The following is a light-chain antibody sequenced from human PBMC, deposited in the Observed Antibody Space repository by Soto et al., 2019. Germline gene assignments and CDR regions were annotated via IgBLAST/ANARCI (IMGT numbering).Light chain of an antibody. V-gene: IGLV2-8*01. Sequence: QSVLTQPPSASGSPGQSVTISCTGTSNDVGGYHYVSWYQHHPGRAPKVIIYEVTQRPSGVPDRFSGSKSGNTASLTVSGLQADDEADYYCASYAGSDIFYVFGTGTKLTVL. CDR3: ASYAGSDIFYV. J-gene: IGLJ1*01. CDR1: SNDVGGYHY. CDR2: EVT.